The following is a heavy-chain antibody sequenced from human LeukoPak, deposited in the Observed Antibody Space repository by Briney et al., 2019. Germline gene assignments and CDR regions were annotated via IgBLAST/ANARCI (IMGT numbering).Heavy chain of an antibody. CDR2: IYHSGSA. CDR3: ARFPGTGEDWTPDY. D-gene: IGHD1-1*01. CDR1: GASISSHY. Sequence: SETLSLTCTVSGASISSHYWSWIRQPPGKGLECVGFIYHSGSANYNPSLKSRVTISVDTSKNQFSLKLSSVTAADTAVYYCARFPGTGEDWTPDYWGQGTLVTVSS. V-gene: IGHV4-59*11. J-gene: IGHJ4*02.